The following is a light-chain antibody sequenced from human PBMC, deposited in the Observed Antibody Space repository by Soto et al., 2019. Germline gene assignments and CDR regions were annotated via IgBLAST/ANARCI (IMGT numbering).Light chain of an antibody. Sequence: QSALTQPASVSGSHGQSITISCTGTSSDVGANIFVSWYQQHPGKVPKLMIYTVSSRPSGVSQRFSGSKSGNTASLTISGLQAEDEADYYCSSFTTDSTYVFGTGTKFTVL. V-gene: IGLV2-14*01. CDR3: SSFTTDSTYV. CDR2: TVS. J-gene: IGLJ1*01. CDR1: SSDVGANIF.